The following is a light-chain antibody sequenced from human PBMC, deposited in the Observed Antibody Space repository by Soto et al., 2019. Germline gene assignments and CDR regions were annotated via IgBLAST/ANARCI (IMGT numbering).Light chain of an antibody. V-gene: IGLV1-51*01. CDR1: SSNIGNNR. CDR3: GAWDSSLSAVV. CDR2: DDY. J-gene: IGLJ2*01. Sequence: QSVLTQPPSMSAAPGQMVTISCSGSSSNIGNNRVSWYQQLPGAAPKLLIYDDYARPSGIPDRFSGSKSGTSATLGITGLQSGDEADYYCGAWDSSLSAVVFGGGTKLTVL.